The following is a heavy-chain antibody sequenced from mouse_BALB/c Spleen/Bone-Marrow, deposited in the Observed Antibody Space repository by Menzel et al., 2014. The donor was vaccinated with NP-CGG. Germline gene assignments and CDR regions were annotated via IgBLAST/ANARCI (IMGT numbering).Heavy chain of an antibody. CDR1: GYSITSGYY. D-gene: IGHD2-3*01. J-gene: IGHJ3*01. V-gene: IGHV3-6*02. CDR2: ISYDGSN. CDR3: AMRLLTS. Sequence: ESGPGLVKPSQSLSLTCSVTGYSITSGYYWNWIRQFPENKLEWMGYISYDGSNNYNPSLKNRISITRDTSKNQFFLKLNSVTTEDTATYYCAMRLLTSWGQGTLVTVSA.